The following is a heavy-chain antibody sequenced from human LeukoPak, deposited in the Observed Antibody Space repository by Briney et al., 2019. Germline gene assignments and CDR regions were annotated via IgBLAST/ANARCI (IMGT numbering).Heavy chain of an antibody. CDR2: ISFSSTHI. D-gene: IGHD2-8*01. CDR3: ARGASSMLRVDY. CDR1: GFIFSNYG. V-gene: IGHV3-21*06. J-gene: IGHJ4*02. Sequence: NPGGSLRLSCAASGFIFSNYGMSWVRQAPGKGLEWVSSISFSSTHIYYADSIQGRFTISRDNAENSLYLQMNSLRAEDTAVYYCARGASSMLRVDYWGQGTLVTVSS.